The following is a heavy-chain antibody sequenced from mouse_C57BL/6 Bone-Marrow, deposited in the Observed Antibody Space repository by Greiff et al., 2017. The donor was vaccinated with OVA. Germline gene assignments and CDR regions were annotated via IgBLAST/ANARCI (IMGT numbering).Heavy chain of an antibody. V-gene: IGHV3-6*01. D-gene: IGHD2-12*01. Sequence: EVQLQESGPGLVKPSQSLSLTCSVTGYSITSGYYWNWIRQFPGNKLEWMGYISYDGSNNYNPSLKNRISITRDTSKNQFFLKLNSVTTEDTATYYCARGYPHFDYWGQGTTLTVSS. J-gene: IGHJ2*01. CDR2: ISYDGSN. CDR3: ARGYPHFDY. CDR1: GYSITSGYY.